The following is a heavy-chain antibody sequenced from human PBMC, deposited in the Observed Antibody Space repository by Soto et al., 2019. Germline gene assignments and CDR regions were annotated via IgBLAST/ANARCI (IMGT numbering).Heavy chain of an antibody. CDR2: IKTKIEGGTT. CDR3: TADIPNISANYGMDV. J-gene: IGHJ6*02. Sequence: EEQLVESGGGLVEPGGSLRLSCAASGFIFSNTWINWVRQAPGKGLEWVGRIKTKIEGGTTNYAAPVKGRFTVSGDDSKSTVYLHMSSLRTEDTAVYYCTADIPNISANYGMDVWGQGTTVTVSS. D-gene: IGHD6-25*01. V-gene: IGHV3-15*07. CDR1: GFIFSNTW.